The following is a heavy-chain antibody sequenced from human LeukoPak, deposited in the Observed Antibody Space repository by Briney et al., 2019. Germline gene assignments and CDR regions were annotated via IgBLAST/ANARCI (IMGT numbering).Heavy chain of an antibody. D-gene: IGHD3-22*01. CDR2: IIPIFGTA. CDR1: GYTFTDYY. V-gene: IGHV1-69*05. CDR3: AVSPRGYYDSSGYSYHDAFDI. J-gene: IGHJ3*02. Sequence: SVKVSCKASGYTFTDYYMHWVRQAPGQGLEWMGRIIPIFGTANYARKFQGRVTITTDESTSTAYMELSSLRSEDTAVYYCAVSPRGYYDSSGYSYHDAFDIWGQGTMVTVSS.